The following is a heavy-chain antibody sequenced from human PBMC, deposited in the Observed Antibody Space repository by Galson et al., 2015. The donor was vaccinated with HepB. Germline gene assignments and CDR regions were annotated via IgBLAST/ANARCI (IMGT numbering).Heavy chain of an antibody. CDR3: ARDRDPYYYDSSGYYLDY. CDR1: GFTFSSYG. D-gene: IGHD3-22*01. Sequence: SLRLSCAASGFTFSSYGMHWVRQAPGKGLEWVAVMWYDGSNKYYADSVKGRFTISRDNSKNTLYLQMNSLRAEDTAVYYCARDRDPYYYDSSGYYLDYWGQGTLVTVSS. CDR2: MWYDGSNK. J-gene: IGHJ4*02. V-gene: IGHV3-33*08.